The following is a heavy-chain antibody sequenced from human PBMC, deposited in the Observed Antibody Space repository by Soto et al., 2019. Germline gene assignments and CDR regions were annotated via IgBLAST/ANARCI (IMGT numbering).Heavy chain of an antibody. V-gene: IGHV2-5*02. D-gene: IGHD3-16*01. J-gene: IGHJ5*02. Sequence: QITLKESGPTLVKPTQTLTLTCTFSGFSLTTRGVGVGWIRQPPEKALECLALIYWDDDKRYSPYLQSRLSITKDTSKNQVVLTVTNVDPVDTATYYCAHIPNYYQYDWFDPWGQGTLVSVSS. CDR3: AHIPNYYQYDWFDP. CDR2: IYWDDDK. CDR1: GFSLTTRGVG.